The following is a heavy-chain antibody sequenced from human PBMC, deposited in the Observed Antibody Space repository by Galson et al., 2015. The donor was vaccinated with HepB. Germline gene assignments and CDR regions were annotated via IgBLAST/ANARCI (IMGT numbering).Heavy chain of an antibody. J-gene: IGHJ4*02. CDR2: IWYDGSNK. V-gene: IGHV3-33*08. CDR1: GFTFSSYG. D-gene: IGHD3-10*01. Sequence: SLRLSCAASGFTFSSYGMHWVRQAPGKGLEWVAVIWYDGSNKYYADSVKGRFTISRDNSKNTLYLQMNSLRAEDTAVYYCARGLGGSGSYPAGYWGQGTLVTVSS. CDR3: ARGLGGSGSYPAGY.